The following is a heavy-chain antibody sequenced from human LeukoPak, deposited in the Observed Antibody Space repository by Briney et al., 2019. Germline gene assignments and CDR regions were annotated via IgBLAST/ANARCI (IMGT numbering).Heavy chain of an antibody. CDR3: AKEPSQGIAAARSFDY. D-gene: IGHD6-13*01. CDR2: ISWNSGSI. Sequence: GRSLRLSCAASGFTFDDYAMHWVRQAPGKGLEWVSGISWNSGSIGYADSVKGRFTISRDNAKNPLYLQMNSLRAEDTALYYCAKEPSQGIAAARSFDYWGQGTLVTVSS. V-gene: IGHV3-9*01. J-gene: IGHJ4*02. CDR1: GFTFDDYA.